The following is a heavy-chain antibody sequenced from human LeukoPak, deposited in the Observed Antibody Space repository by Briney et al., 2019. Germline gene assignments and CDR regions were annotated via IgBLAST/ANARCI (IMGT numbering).Heavy chain of an antibody. CDR2: IHYSGST. D-gene: IGHD3-10*01. V-gene: IGHV4-59*01. CDR1: GRSISSYY. Sequence: SETLSLTCTVSGRSISSYYWSWIRQPPGKGLEWIGYIHYSGSTNYNPSLKSRVTISVDTSKNQFSLNLRSVTAADTAVYYCARDTGYSGSRWFGPWGQGTLVSVA. J-gene: IGHJ5*02. CDR3: ARDTGYSGSRWFGP.